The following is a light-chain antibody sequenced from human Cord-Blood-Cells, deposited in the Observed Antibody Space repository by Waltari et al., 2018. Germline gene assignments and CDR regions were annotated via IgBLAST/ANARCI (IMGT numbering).Light chain of an antibody. CDR3: QQYNNWPYT. CDR1: QSVSSN. V-gene: IGKV3-15*01. Sequence: ELVIPQSPATLSVSPGERATLSCRASQSVSSNLAWYQQKPGQAPRLLIYGASTRATGIPARFSGSGSGTEFTLTISSLQSEDFAVYYCQQYNNWPYTFGQGTKLEIK. J-gene: IGKJ2*01. CDR2: GAS.